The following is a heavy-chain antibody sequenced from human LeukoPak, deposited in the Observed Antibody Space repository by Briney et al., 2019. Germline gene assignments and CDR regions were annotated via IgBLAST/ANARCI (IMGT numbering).Heavy chain of an antibody. CDR1: GFILTNAR. CDR3: TTFLGFGEFAFDY. D-gene: IGHD3-10*01. J-gene: IGHJ4*02. CDR2: IKSETDGATT. Sequence: PGGPLRLSCGASGFILTNARVRCVRQAPGKGLEWVGRIKSETDGATTDYAAPVKGRFTISRDDSKNTLYLQMNSLKTEDTAVYYCTTFLGFGEFAFDYWGQGTLVTVSS. V-gene: IGHV3-15*01.